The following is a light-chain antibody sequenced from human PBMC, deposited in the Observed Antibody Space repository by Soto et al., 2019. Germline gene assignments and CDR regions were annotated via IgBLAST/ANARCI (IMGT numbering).Light chain of an antibody. Sequence: EIVMTQSPATLSVSPGERATLSCRASQSVSSNLAWYQQKPGQAPRLLIHAASTRATDIPARFSGSGSGTEFTLTISSLQSEDFAVYYCQHYNNWPSFTFGPGTKVDIK. V-gene: IGKV3-15*01. CDR3: QHYNNWPSFT. CDR2: AAS. J-gene: IGKJ3*01. CDR1: QSVSSN.